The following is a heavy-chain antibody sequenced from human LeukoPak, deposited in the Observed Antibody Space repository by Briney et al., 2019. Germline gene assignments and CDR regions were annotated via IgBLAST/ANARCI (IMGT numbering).Heavy chain of an antibody. CDR1: GFTFSSYW. Sequence: GGSLRLSCAASGFTFSSYWMHWVRQAPGKGLVWVSRINSDGSGTSYADSVKGRFTISRDNAKNTLYLQMNSLRAEDTAVYYCARDFAYYDILTGFGEYYFDYWGQGTLVTVSS. J-gene: IGHJ4*02. CDR3: ARDFAYYDILTGFGEYYFDY. CDR2: INSDGSGT. V-gene: IGHV3-74*01. D-gene: IGHD3-9*01.